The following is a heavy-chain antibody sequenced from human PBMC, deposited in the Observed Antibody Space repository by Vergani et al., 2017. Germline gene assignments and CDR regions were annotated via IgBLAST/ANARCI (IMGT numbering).Heavy chain of an antibody. CDR1: GFIVSSYY. V-gene: IGHV3-23*04. CDR2: LSASDRRT. Sequence: EVELVEPGGGLIQAGGSLRLSCEASGFIVSSYYMSWVRQAPGKGREWVSTLSASDRRTHYADSVKGRFTISRDISKNTLFLHMNSLRPEDTAVYYCAKVGRSEVAGTFGAFDIWGKGTMVTVSS. D-gene: IGHD6-19*01. J-gene: IGHJ3*02. CDR3: AKVGRSEVAGTFGAFDI.